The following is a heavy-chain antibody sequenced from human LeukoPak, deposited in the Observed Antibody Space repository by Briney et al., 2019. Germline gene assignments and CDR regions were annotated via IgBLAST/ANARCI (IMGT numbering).Heavy chain of an antibody. CDR1: GFTFSTYG. CDR2: ISGSGGST. Sequence: GGSLRLSCAASGFTFSTYGMSWVRQAPGKGLEWVSAISGSGGSTYYAGSVKGRFTISRDNSKSTLYLQMNSLRAEDTAVYYCAKEVRYFDWLDYWGQGTLVTVSS. CDR3: AKEVRYFDWLDY. D-gene: IGHD3-9*01. J-gene: IGHJ4*02. V-gene: IGHV3-23*01.